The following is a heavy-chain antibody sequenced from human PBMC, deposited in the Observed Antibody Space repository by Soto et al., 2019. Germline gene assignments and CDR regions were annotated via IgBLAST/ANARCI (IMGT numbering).Heavy chain of an antibody. V-gene: IGHV4-59*01. CDR2: IYYSGST. CDR1: GGSISSYY. D-gene: IGHD6-13*01. CDR3: AREGSGTHEISDY. Sequence: QVQLQESGPGLVKPSETLSLTCTVSGGSISSYYWSWIRQPPGKGLEWIGYIYYSGSTNYNPSLKSRVTRSVDTSKNQFSLKLSSVTAADTAVYYCAREGSGTHEISDYWGQGTLVTVSS. J-gene: IGHJ4*02.